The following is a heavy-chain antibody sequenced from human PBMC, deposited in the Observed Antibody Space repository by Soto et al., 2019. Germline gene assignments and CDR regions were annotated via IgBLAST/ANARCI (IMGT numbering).Heavy chain of an antibody. CDR3: AKDIYYYDSSGYSVGDY. Sequence: ASVKVSCKASGYTFTSYGISWVRQAPGQGLEWMGWISTYNGNTKYAQKLQGRVTMTTDTSTSTAYMELRSLRSDDTAVYYCAKDIYYYDSSGYSVGDYWGQGTLVTVSS. CDR2: ISTYNGNT. CDR1: GYTFTSYG. D-gene: IGHD3-22*01. J-gene: IGHJ4*02. V-gene: IGHV1-18*01.